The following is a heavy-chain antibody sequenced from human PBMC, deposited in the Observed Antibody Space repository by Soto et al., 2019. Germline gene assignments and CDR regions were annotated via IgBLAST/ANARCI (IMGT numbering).Heavy chain of an antibody. CDR1: GFTFSSYA. V-gene: IGHV3-23*01. Sequence: GGSLRLSCASSGFTFSSYAMSLVRQAPGKGLEWVSAISGSGGSTYYADSVKGRFTISRDNSKNTLYLQMNSLGAEDTAVYYCAKDKDRNWFDPWGQGTLVTVSS. CDR3: AKDKDRNWFDP. CDR2: ISGSGGST. J-gene: IGHJ5*02.